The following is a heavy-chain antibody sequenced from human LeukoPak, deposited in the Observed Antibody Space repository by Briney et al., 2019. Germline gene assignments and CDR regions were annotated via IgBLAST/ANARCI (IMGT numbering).Heavy chain of an antibody. CDR2: ISYDGSDK. D-gene: IGHD2-21*02. V-gene: IGHV3-30*03. Sequence: GGSLRLSCAASGFTFSSYGMHWVRQAPGKGLEWVAVISYDGSDKYYADSVKGRFTISRDNSKNTLFLQMNSLRAEDTAVYFCARDVGGGDTFDYWGQGTLVTVSS. J-gene: IGHJ4*02. CDR3: ARDVGGGDTFDY. CDR1: GFTFSSYG.